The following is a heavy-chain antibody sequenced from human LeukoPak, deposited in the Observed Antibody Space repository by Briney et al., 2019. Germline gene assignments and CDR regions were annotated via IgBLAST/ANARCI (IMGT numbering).Heavy chain of an antibody. CDR3: ARGATYAYYQDY. CDR2: IRYDGSNK. V-gene: IGHV3-30*02. D-gene: IGHD1-26*01. Sequence: QPGGSLRLSCAASGFTFSSYGMHWVRQAPGKGLEWVAFIRYDGSNKYYADSVKGRFTISRDNAKNTLYLQMNSLRAEDTAVYYCARGATYAYYQDYWGQGTLVTVSS. J-gene: IGHJ4*02. CDR1: GFTFSSYG.